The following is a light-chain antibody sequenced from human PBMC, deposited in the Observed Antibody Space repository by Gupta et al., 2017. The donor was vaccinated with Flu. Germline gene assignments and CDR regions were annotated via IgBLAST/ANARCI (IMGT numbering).Light chain of an antibody. J-gene: IGKJ2*03. CDR3: QHRADWPPYS. V-gene: IGKV3-11*01. CDR2: DTS. Sequence: EVVLTQSPATLSLSPGERATLSCRASQSVGNYLAWYQYKPGQAPRLLIYDTSIRATGVPAKFSGRGSRTDFTLTISSLESEDFAVYYCQHRADWPPYSFGQGTKLEIK. CDR1: QSVGNY.